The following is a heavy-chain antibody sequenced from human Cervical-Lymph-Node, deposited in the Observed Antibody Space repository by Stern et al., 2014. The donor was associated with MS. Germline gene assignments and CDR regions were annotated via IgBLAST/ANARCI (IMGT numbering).Heavy chain of an antibody. J-gene: IGHJ6*02. Sequence: QVKLVQSGAEVKKPGSSVKVSCKASGGTFSNYATSWEQQAPGQGVEWMGGIVPLFGKPNYAQKFRGRVTITADESTSTAYMDLSSLRSEDTAVYYCASPLTATSVPFGYYGMDVWGQGTTVTVS. CDR1: GGTFSNYA. CDR2: IVPLFGKP. V-gene: IGHV1-69*12. CDR3: ASPLTATSVPFGYYGMDV. D-gene: IGHD4-17*01.